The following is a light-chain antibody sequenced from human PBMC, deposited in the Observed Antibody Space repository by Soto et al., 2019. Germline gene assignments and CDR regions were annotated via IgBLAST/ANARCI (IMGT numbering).Light chain of an antibody. V-gene: IGLV1-40*01. CDR2: G. CDR3: QSYDSSLSRRGV. J-gene: IGLJ3*02. CDR1: SSNIGAGYP. Sequence: QSVLTQPPSVSGAPGQRVTISCTGSSSNIGAGYPVHWYQQLPGTAPKLLVAGNRPSGVPDRFSVSKSGASASLAITGLQAEDEVDYYCQSYDSSLSRRGVFGGGTKLTVL.